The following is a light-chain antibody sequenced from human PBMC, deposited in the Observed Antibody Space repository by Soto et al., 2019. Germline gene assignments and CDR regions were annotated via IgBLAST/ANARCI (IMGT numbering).Light chain of an antibody. CDR3: CSYVGSSTLVL. CDR1: SSDVGNYNL. Sequence: QSALTQPASVSGSPGQSITISCAGTSSDVGNYNLVSWYQQHPGKAPKVIIYEVSKWPSGVSDRFSGSKSGNTASLTISGLQAEDEAEYYCCSYVGSSTLVLFGGGTKLTVL. V-gene: IGLV2-23*02. J-gene: IGLJ3*02. CDR2: EVS.